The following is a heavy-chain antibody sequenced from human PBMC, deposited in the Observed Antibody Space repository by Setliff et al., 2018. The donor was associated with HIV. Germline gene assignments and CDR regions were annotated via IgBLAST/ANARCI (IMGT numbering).Heavy chain of an antibody. CDR1: GGSLSGDY. CDR3: ARVFVDTAVLRVLEYYFDS. V-gene: IGHV4-34*01. Sequence: SETLSLTCAVYGGSLSGDYWSWIRQPPGKGLEWIGEINHRGSTNYNPSLNDRATISLDTSKNQFSLRMRSVTAADTAVYYCARVFVDTAVLRVLEYYFDSWGRGTLVTVSS. D-gene: IGHD5-18*01. J-gene: IGHJ4*02. CDR2: INHRGST.